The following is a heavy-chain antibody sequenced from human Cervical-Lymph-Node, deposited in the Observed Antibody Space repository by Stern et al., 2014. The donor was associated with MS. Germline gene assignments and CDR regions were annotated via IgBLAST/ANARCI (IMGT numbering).Heavy chain of an antibody. CDR2: VYYRGIT. J-gene: IGHJ4*02. D-gene: IGHD3-3*01. V-gene: IGHV4-61*01. CDR3: ASRTYADFWSGDSSVDS. CDR1: GGSVSGTRYY. Sequence: VQLVESGPGLVKPSETLSLTCTVSGGSVSGTRYYWTWVRQAPGKGLEWIGYVYYRGITNYSPSLKSRVSMSVDTSTNQFSLKLNSVTAADTAVYYCASRTYADFWSGDSSVDSWGQGILVSVSS.